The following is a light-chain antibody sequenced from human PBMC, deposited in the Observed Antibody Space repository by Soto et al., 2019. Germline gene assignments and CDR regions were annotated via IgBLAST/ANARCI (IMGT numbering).Light chain of an antibody. CDR2: GAS. CDR1: QSVSSN. J-gene: IGKJ1*01. V-gene: IGKV3-15*01. CDR3: QQYNNCPTWT. Sequence: EMVMTQSPATLSVSPGERATLSCSASQSVSSNLAWYQQKPGQAPRLLIYGASTRATGIPARFSGSGSGTEFTLTISSLQSEDFAVYYCQQYNNCPTWTFGQGTKVEIK.